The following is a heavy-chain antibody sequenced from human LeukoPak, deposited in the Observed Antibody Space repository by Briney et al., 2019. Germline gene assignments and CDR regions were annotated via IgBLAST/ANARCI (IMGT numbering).Heavy chain of an antibody. CDR2: IYYSGST. J-gene: IGHJ4*02. Sequence: SETLSLTCNVSGGSISSSSYYWGWIRQPPGKGLEWIGSIYYSGSTYYNPSLKSRVTISVDTSKNQFSLKLSSVTAADTAVYYCARVYSSSWYYFDYWGQGTLVTVSS. V-gene: IGHV4-39*07. CDR3: ARVYSSSWYYFDY. CDR1: GGSISSSSYY. D-gene: IGHD6-13*01.